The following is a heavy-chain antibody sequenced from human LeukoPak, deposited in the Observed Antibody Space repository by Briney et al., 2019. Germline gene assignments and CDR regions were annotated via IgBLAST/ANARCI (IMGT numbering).Heavy chain of an antibody. CDR1: GYSISSGYY. V-gene: IGHV4-38-2*02. CDR3: ASGPEWELLGDGY. CDR2: IYHSGST. Sequence: PSETLSLTCTVSGYSISSGYYWGWIRQPPGKGLEWIGSIYHSGSTYYNPSLKSRVTISVDTSKNQFSLKLSSVTAAVTAVYYCASGPEWELLGDGYWGQGTLVTVSS. J-gene: IGHJ4*02. D-gene: IGHD1-26*01.